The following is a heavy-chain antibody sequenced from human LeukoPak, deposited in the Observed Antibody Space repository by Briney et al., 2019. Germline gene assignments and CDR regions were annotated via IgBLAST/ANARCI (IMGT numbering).Heavy chain of an antibody. V-gene: IGHV1-69*05. Sequence: VASVKVSCKASGGTFISYTICWGRQAPRGGLEWVGGIIPIFGTANYAQKFQSRVTMTRNTSISTAYMELSSLRSEGTAVDYCASLTTYRRAGSGYFGWGQGTLVTVSS. CDR1: GGTFISYT. CDR3: ASLTTYRRAGSGYFG. D-gene: IGHD3-22*01. J-gene: IGHJ4*02. CDR2: IIPIFGTA.